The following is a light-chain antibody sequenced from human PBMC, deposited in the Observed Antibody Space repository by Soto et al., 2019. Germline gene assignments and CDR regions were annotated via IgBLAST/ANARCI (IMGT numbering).Light chain of an antibody. CDR2: DVS. CDR1: SSDVGGYNY. Sequence: QSVLTQPASVSGSPGQSITISCTRTSSDVGGYNYVSWYQQHPGKAPKLMIYDVSNRPSGVSNRFSGSKSGNTASLTISGLQAEDEADYYCSSYTSSSTLNWVFGGGTKVTVL. V-gene: IGLV2-14*01. J-gene: IGLJ3*02. CDR3: SSYTSSSTLNWV.